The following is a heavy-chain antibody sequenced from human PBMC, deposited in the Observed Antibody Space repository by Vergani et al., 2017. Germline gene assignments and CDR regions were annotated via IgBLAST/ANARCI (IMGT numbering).Heavy chain of an antibody. V-gene: IGHV3-48*01. CDR1: GFTFSSYS. J-gene: IGHJ3*01. CDR3: AKDLLS. CDR2: IGSSSSVI. Sequence: EVQLVESGGGLVQPGGSLRLSCAASGFTFSSYSMNWVRQAPGKGLEWVSYIGSSSSVIYYADSVKGRFSISRDNSKGTLFLQMNSLRIGDTGVYYCAKDLLSWGQGTMVTVSS. D-gene: IGHD3-10*01.